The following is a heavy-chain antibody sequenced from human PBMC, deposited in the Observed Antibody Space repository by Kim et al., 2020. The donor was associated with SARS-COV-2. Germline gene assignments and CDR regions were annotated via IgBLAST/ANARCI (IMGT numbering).Heavy chain of an antibody. Sequence: YNPSLKSRVTISVDTSKNQFSLKLSSVTAADTAVYYCARDPRAYYGMDVWGQGTTVTVSS. V-gene: IGHV4-30-2*04. CDR3: ARDPRAYYGMDV. J-gene: IGHJ6*02.